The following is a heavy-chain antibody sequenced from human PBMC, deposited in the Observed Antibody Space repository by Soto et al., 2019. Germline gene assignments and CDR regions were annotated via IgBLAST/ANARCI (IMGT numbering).Heavy chain of an antibody. CDR1: GGTFSNYA. V-gene: IGHV1-69*01. CDR3: ARGSIAAASYFDY. CDR2: IMPMFGAA. Sequence: QVQLVQSRAEVKKPGSSVKVSCKASGGTFSNYAISWVRQAPGQGLEWMGSIMPMFGAANYAQKFQGTVTITADESTTTVYMELSNLRSEDTAVYFCARGSIAAASYFDYWGQGTLITVSS. J-gene: IGHJ4*02. D-gene: IGHD6-25*01.